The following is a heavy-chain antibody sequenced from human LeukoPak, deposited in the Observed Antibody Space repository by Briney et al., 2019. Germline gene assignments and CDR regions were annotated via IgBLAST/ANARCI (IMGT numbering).Heavy chain of an antibody. CDR2: IYQSGSGSS. J-gene: IGHJ4*02. D-gene: IGHD3-3*01. CDR3: ASTLRFLPYRRFDY. Sequence: SETLSLTCSVSGASIISINYYWGWTRQPPWKGWEGIASIYQSGSGSSYYNPSLKSRVTIFGDTSKNQFFLRLSSVTAADTAVYYCASTLRFLPYRRFDYWGQGTLVTVPS. V-gene: IGHV4-39*01. CDR1: GASIISINYY.